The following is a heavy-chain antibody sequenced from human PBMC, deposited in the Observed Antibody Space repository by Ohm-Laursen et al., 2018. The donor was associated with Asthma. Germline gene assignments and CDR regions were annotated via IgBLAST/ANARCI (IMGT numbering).Heavy chain of an antibody. J-gene: IGHJ4*02. D-gene: IGHD2-2*01. CDR2: ISSSSSYT. CDR1: GFTFSDYY. Sequence: SLRLSCTASGFTFSDYYMSWIRQAPGKGLEWVSYISSSSSYTNYADSVKGRFTISRDNAKNSLYLQMNSLRAEDTAVYYCARGSQYLADYWGQGTLVTVSS. V-gene: IGHV3-11*06. CDR3: ARGSQYLADY.